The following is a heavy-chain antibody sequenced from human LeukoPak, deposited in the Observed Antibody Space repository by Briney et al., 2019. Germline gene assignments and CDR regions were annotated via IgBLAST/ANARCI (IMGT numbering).Heavy chain of an antibody. Sequence: SETLSLTCTVSGGSISSYFWTWVRQAPGKGLEWIGYIYYSGGTNYNPSLKSRVTISVDMSRNQISLNLSSVTPADTAVYYCAREVRDSNSSFDIWGQGTMVIVSS. V-gene: IGHV4-59*01. D-gene: IGHD6-6*01. CDR1: GGSISSYF. CDR3: AREVRDSNSSFDI. J-gene: IGHJ3*02. CDR2: IYYSGGT.